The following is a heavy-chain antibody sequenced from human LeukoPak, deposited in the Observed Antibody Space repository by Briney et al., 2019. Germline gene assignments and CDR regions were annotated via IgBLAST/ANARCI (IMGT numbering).Heavy chain of an antibody. Sequence: GRSLRLSCAASGFTFSSYAMHWVRQAPGKGLEWVAVISYDGSNKYYADSVKGRFTTSRDNSKNTLYLQMNSLRAEDTAVYYCAMEQRKYSAGFTIDYWGQGTLVTVSS. CDR1: GFTFSSYA. J-gene: IGHJ4*02. V-gene: IGHV3-30-3*01. CDR2: ISYDGSNK. CDR3: AMEQRKYSAGFTIDY. D-gene: IGHD2-15*01.